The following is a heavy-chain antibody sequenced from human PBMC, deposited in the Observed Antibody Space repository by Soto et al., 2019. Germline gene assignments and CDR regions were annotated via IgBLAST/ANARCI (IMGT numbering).Heavy chain of an antibody. CDR1: RFTFSSYA. D-gene: IGHD1-26*01. V-gene: IGHV3-23*01. Sequence: GGSLRLSCAASRFTFSSYAMSWVRQAPGKGLEWVSAISGNGGSTYYADSVKGRFTISRDNSKNTLYLQMNSLRAEDTAVYYCAKDAGGSTVDYCSDYWGQGTLVTVSS. CDR3: AKDAGGSTVDYCSDY. J-gene: IGHJ4*02. CDR2: ISGNGGST.